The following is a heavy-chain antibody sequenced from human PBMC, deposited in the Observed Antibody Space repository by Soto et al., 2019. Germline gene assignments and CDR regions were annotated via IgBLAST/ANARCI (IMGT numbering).Heavy chain of an antibody. CDR1: GYTFTSYY. CDR3: AREPHIAVAGTSGYFDY. D-gene: IGHD6-19*01. Sequence: QVQLVQSGAEVKKPGASVKDSCKASGYTFTSYYMHWVRQAPGQGLEWVGIINPSGGSTSYEQKFQGRVTMTRDTSTSTVYMELSSLRSEDTAVYYCAREPHIAVAGTSGYFDYWGQGTLVTVSS. CDR2: INPSGGST. V-gene: IGHV1-46*01. J-gene: IGHJ4*02.